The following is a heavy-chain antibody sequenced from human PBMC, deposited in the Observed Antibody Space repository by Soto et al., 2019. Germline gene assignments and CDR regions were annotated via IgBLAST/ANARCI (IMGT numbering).Heavy chain of an antibody. J-gene: IGHJ3*02. CDR2: IIPIFGTA. Sequence: VSCTSCGGSISSYAISWVLHAPGQGLEWMGGIIPIFGTANYAQKFQGRVTITADKSTSTAYMELSSLRSEDTAVYYCARDLVLSISGVPSAKGDAFEIGG. D-gene: IGHD2-2*01. CDR1: GGSISSYA. CDR3: ARDLVLSISGVPSAKGDAFEI. V-gene: IGHV1-69*06.